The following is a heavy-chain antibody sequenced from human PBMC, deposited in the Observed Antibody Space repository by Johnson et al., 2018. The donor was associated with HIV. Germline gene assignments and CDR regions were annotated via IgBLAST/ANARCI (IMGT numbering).Heavy chain of an antibody. V-gene: IGHV3-23*04. J-gene: IGHJ3*02. CDR1: GFTFSSYA. Sequence: VQLVESGGGVVQPGRSLRLSCAASGFTFSSYAMSWVRQAPGKGLEWVSAISGSGGSTYYADSVNGRFTISRDNSKNTLYLQMNSLRAEDTAVYYCARECGCSGSYLHDGAFDIWGQGTMVTVSS. CDR2: ISGSGGST. CDR3: ARECGCSGSYLHDGAFDI. D-gene: IGHD1-26*01.